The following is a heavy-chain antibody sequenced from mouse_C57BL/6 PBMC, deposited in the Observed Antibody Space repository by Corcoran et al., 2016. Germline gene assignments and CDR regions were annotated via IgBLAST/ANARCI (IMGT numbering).Heavy chain of an antibody. Sequence: QVELQQSGAELARPGASVKPSCKASGYTFTSYGISWVKQRTGQGREWIGEIYPRSGNTYYNEKFKGKATLTADKSSSTAYMELRSLTSEDSAVYVCARGGDYDGLAWFAYWGQGTLVTVSA. CDR1: GYTFTSYG. V-gene: IGHV1-81*01. D-gene: IGHD2-4*01. CDR2: IYPRSGNT. CDR3: ARGGDYDGLAWFAY. J-gene: IGHJ3*01.